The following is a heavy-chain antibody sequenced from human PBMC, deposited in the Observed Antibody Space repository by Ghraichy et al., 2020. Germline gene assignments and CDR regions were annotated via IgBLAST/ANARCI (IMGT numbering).Heavy chain of an antibody. CDR3: ARDLIRDKAYFDY. CDR1: GFTFSDHY. J-gene: IGHJ4*02. V-gene: IGHV3-72*01. CDR2: IRKKANSYTT. D-gene: IGHD3-10*01. Sequence: LSLTCVASGFTFSDHYMDWVRQAPGKGLEWVGRIRKKANSYTTEYAASVKGRFTISRDDSKNSLYLQMNSLRTEDTAVYYCARDLIRDKAYFDYWGQGTLVIVPS.